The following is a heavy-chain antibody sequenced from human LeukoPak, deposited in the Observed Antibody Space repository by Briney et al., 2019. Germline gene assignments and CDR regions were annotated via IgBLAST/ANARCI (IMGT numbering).Heavy chain of an antibody. CDR1: GFTFSGYA. Sequence: GGSLRLSCAASGFTFSGYAMSWVRQAPGKGLEWVSAISGSGGSTYYADSVKGRFTISRDNSKNTLYLQMNSLRAEDTAVYYCAKGGYYDFWSGYFPFDYWGQGTLVTVSS. V-gene: IGHV3-23*01. CDR2: ISGSGGST. J-gene: IGHJ4*02. D-gene: IGHD3-3*01. CDR3: AKGGYYDFWSGYFPFDY.